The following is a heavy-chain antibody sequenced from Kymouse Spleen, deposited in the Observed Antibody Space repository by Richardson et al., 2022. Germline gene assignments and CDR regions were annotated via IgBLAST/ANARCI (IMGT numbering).Heavy chain of an antibody. CDR3: TRHAPGYSSSWWDY. D-gene: IGHD6-13*01. V-gene: IGHV3-73*02. CDR1: GFTFSGSA. J-gene: IGHJ4*02. Sequence: EVQLVESGGGLVQPGGSLKLSCAASGFTFSGSAMHWVRQASGKGLEWVGRIRSKANSYATAYAASVKGRFTISRDDSKNTAYLQMNSLKTEDTAVYYCTRHAPGYSSSWWDYWGQGTLVTVSS. CDR2: IRSKANSYAT.